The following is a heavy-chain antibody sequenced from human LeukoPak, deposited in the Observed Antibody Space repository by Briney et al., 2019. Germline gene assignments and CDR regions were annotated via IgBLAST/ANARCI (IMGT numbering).Heavy chain of an antibody. CDR2: ISAYNGNT. D-gene: IGHD4-17*01. CDR3: ARDYGVYYYYMDV. CDR1: GYTFTSYG. Sequence: ASVKVSCKASGYTFTSYGISWVRQAPGQGLEWMGWISAYNGNTNYAQKFQGRVTMTRDTSISTAYMELSRLRSDDTAVYYCARDYGVYYYYMDVWGKGTTVTVSS. J-gene: IGHJ6*03. V-gene: IGHV1-18*01.